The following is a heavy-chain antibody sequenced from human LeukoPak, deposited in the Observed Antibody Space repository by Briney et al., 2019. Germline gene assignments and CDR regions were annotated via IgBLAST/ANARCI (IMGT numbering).Heavy chain of an antibody. CDR3: ARRDYYYYMDV. CDR2: IYYSGRT. V-gene: IGHV4-39*01. Sequence: SETLSLTCTISGGSISSSSYFWGWIRQPPGKWLEWIGNIYYSGRTDYNPSLKSRVTISVDTSKNQFSLKVRSVTAADTAVYYCARRDYYYYMDVWGKGTTVTVSS. J-gene: IGHJ6*03. CDR1: GGSISSSSYF.